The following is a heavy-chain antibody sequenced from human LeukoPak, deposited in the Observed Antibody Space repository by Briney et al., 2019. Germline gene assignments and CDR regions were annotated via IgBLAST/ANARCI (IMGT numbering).Heavy chain of an antibody. J-gene: IGHJ5*02. CDR3: ARPSGYCSGGSCPRWFYP. CDR2: INSDGSST. CDR1: GFTFCSYW. Sequence: GGSLRLSCAASGFTFCSYWMHWVRQAPGKGLVWVSRINSDGSSTSYADSVKGRFTISRDNAKNTLYLQMISLRAEDTAVYYCARPSGYCSGGSCPRWFYPWGQGTLVTVSS. D-gene: IGHD2-15*01. V-gene: IGHV3-74*01.